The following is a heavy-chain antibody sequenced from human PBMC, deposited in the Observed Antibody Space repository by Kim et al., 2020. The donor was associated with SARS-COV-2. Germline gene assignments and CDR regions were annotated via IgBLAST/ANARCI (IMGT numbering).Heavy chain of an antibody. J-gene: IGHJ4*02. Sequence: GSTNCNPSRESRVAMSVNTSKNQFALKLTSVTAADTAVYYCARIAVFDFDYWGQGTLVTVSS. D-gene: IGHD2-21*01. CDR3: ARIAVFDFDY. CDR2: GST. V-gene: IGHV4-34*01.